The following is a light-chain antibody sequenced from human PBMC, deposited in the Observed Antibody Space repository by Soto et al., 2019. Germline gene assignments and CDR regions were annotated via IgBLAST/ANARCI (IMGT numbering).Light chain of an antibody. V-gene: IGKV3-15*01. Sequence: EIVMTQSPATLSVSPGERVTLSCRASQSVSRSLAWYQQKPGQAPRLLIYGASTRATGIPARFSGSGSGTEFTLTNSSLQSEDFAVYYCQQYNNWPPFTFGPGTKVDIK. J-gene: IGKJ3*01. CDR2: GAS. CDR1: QSVSRS. CDR3: QQYNNWPPFT.